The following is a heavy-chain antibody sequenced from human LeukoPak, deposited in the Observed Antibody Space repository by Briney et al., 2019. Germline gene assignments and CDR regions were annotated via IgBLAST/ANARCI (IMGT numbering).Heavy chain of an antibody. Sequence: GGSLRLSCAASGFTFSNYAMTWVRQAPGKGLEWVSTISGSGGSTYYADSVKGRFTISRDNAKNSLNLQMNSLRAEDTAVYYCATSSNAPGNHWGQGTLVTVSS. V-gene: IGHV3-23*01. CDR1: GFTFSNYA. CDR2: ISGSGGST. D-gene: IGHD2-2*01. CDR3: ATSSNAPGNH. J-gene: IGHJ5*02.